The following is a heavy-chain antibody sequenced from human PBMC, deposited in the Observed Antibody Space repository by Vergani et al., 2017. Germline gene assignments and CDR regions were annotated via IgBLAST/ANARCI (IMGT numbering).Heavy chain of an antibody. CDR1: GGSFTSYH. CDR3: ARVNTETNGHLYYYYYMDV. V-gene: IGHV4-34*01. Sequence: QVQLQQWGGGLLKPSETLSLTCVVNGGSFTSYHWTWIRQSPGEGLEWVGDIDHTGRPDYNPSLKSRLTMSVDKSRNQFSLTLHSVTATDTALYFCARVNTETNGHLYYYYYMDVWGQGTAVTVS. J-gene: IGHJ6*03. D-gene: IGHD4-11*01. CDR2: IDHTGRP.